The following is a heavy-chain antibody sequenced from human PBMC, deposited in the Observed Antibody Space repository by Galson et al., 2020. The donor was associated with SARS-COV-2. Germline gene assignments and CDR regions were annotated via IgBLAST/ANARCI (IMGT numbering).Heavy chain of an antibody. CDR2: IIPIFGTA. D-gene: IGHD6-6*01. V-gene: IGHV1-69*01. J-gene: IGHJ6*03. CDR1: GGTFSSYA. Sequence: KISCKASGGTFSSYAISWVRQAPGQGLEWMGGIIPIFGTANYAQKFQGRVTITADASTSTAYMELSSLRSEDTAVYYCARDLGYSSSSRRAYYYYYMDVWGKGTTVTVSS. CDR3: ARDLGYSSSSRRAYYYYYMDV.